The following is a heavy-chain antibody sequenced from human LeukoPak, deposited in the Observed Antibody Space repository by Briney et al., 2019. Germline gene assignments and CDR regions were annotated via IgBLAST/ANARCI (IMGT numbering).Heavy chain of an antibody. CDR3: AREKIGTGTVLGKDYYYMDV. Sequence: KPSETLSLTCTVSGGSISSSSYYWGWIRQPPGKGLEWIGSIYYSGSTYYNPSLKSRVTISVDTSKNQFSLKLSSVTAADTAMCYCAREKIGTGTVLGKDYYYMDVWGKGTTVTVSS. CDR2: IYYSGST. J-gene: IGHJ6*03. V-gene: IGHV4-39*07. CDR1: GGSISSSSYY. D-gene: IGHD3-16*01.